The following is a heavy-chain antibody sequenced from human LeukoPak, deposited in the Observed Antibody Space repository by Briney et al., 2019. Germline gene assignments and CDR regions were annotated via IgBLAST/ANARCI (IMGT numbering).Heavy chain of an antibody. CDR3: ARGVGYSSGWYICSFDY. Sequence: TLSLTCAVSGGSISSSNWWSWVRPPPGKGLEWVAVISYDGSNKYYADSVKGRFTISRDNSKNTLYLQMNSLRAEDTAVYYCARGVGYSSGWYICSFDYWGQGTLVTVSS. CDR2: ISYDGSNK. J-gene: IGHJ4*02. V-gene: IGHV3-30-3*01. D-gene: IGHD6-19*01. CDR1: GGSISSSN.